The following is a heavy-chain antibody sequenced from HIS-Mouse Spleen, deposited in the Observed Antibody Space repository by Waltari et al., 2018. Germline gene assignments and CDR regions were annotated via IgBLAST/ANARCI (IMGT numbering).Heavy chain of an antibody. CDR3: AREGDSGSYFDY. Sequence: EVQLVESGGGLVQPGGSLRLSCAASVFTFSGYWRTWVGQAPGKGLEWVANIKQDGSEKYYVDSVKGRFTISRDNAKNSLYLQMNSLRAEDTAVYYCAREGDSGSYFDYWGQGTLVTVSS. D-gene: IGHD1-26*01. V-gene: IGHV3-7*01. CDR1: VFTFSGYW. J-gene: IGHJ4*02. CDR2: IKQDGSEK.